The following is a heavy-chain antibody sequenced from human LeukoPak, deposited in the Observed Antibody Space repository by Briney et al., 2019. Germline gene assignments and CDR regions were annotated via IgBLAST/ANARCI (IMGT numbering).Heavy chain of an antibody. CDR1: GGTFSSYA. CDR2: IIPIRGIA. J-gene: IGHJ6*02. V-gene: IGHV1-69*04. D-gene: IGHD3-10*01. CDR3: ARAIWFGELLSPHDYDYGMDV. Sequence: GASVKASCKASGGTFSSYAISWVRQAPGQGLEWMGRIIPIRGIANYAQKFQGRVTITADKSTSTAYMELSSLRSEDTAVYYYARAIWFGELLSPHDYDYGMDVWGQGTTVTVSS.